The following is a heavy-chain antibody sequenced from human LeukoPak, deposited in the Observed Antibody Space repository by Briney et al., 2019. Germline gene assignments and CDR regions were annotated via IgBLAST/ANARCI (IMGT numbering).Heavy chain of an antibody. CDR2: VSPNGETA. CDR1: GFIFRNYG. V-gene: IGHV3-23*01. Sequence: GGSLRLSCAASGFIFRNYGMNWVRQPPGKGLEWVSGVSPNGETAYYADSVKGRFTISRDNSKNTVHLQVRSLRAEDTAVYYCAKDLGWIQFGYWGQGALVTVSS. D-gene: IGHD5-18*01. J-gene: IGHJ4*02. CDR3: AKDLGWIQFGY.